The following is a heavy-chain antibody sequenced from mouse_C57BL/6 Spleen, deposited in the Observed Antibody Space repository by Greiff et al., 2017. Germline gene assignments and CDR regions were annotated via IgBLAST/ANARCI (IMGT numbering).Heavy chain of an antibody. CDR3: ARDTTGVGSMDY. CDR1: GFSLTSYG. V-gene: IGHV2-6*03. CDR2: IWSDGST. Sequence: VQLQQSGPGLVAPSPSLSITCNVSGFSLTSYGVHWVRQPPGKGLEWLVVIWSDGSTTYNSAIKSRLSISKDNSKSQVFLKRNSLQTDDTAMYYGARDTTGVGSMDYWGQGTSVTVSS. D-gene: IGHD1-1*01. J-gene: IGHJ4*01.